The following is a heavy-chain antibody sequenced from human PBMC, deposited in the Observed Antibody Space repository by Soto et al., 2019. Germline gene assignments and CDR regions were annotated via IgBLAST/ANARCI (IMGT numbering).Heavy chain of an antibody. D-gene: IGHD3-10*01. CDR1: GFTFSSYD. V-gene: IGHV3-13*01. CDR2: IGTAGDT. J-gene: IGHJ3*02. Sequence: GGSLRLSCAASGFTFSSYDMHWVRQATGKGLEWVSAIGTAGDTYYPGSVKGRFTISRENAKNTLYLQMNSLRAEDTAVYYCAGRGYYYGSGNTKKNDAFDIWGQGTMVTVSS. CDR3: AGRGYYYGSGNTKKNDAFDI.